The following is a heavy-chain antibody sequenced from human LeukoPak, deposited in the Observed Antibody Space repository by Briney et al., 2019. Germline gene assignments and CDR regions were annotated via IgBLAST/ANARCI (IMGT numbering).Heavy chain of an antibody. CDR2: IRSKAYGGTT. Sequence: GGSLRLSCTASGFTFGDYAMSWVRQAPGKGLEWVGFIRSKAYGGTTEYAASVKGRFTISRDDSKSIAYLQMNSLKTEDTAVYYCSVAARPVHYYYYMDVWGKGTTVTVSS. D-gene: IGHD6-6*01. CDR3: SVAARPVHYYYYMDV. V-gene: IGHV3-49*04. CDR1: GFTFGDYA. J-gene: IGHJ6*03.